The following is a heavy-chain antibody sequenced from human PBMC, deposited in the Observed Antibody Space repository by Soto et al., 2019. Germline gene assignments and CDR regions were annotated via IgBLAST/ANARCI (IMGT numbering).Heavy chain of an antibody. CDR1: GGTSTRYA. V-gene: IGHV1-69*06. CDR3: NRGSEYDFWSGYL. J-gene: IGHJ4*02. D-gene: IGHD3-3*01. CDR2: IVPMFGTS. Sequence: QERLVQSGAEVRKPGSSVKVSCKVTGGTSTRYAINWVRQAPGQGLEWMGGIVPMFGTSKYAQRFQGRVTITADTSTNIAYMELRSLRSEDTAVYYCNRGSEYDFWSGYLWGQGTLVSVSS.